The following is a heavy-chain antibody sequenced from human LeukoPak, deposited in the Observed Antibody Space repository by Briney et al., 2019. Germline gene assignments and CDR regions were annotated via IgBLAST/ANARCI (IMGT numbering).Heavy chain of an antibody. CDR3: TSQYQLLYANY. J-gene: IGHJ4*02. D-gene: IGHD2-2*02. Sequence: GGSLRLSCAASGSTFSSYWMGWVRQAPGKGLEWVANIKQDGSEKYYVDSVKGRFTISRDNAKKSLYLQMNSLRVEDTAVYYCTSQYQLLYANYWGQGAPVTVSS. CDR1: GSTFSSYW. V-gene: IGHV3-7*03. CDR2: IKQDGSEK.